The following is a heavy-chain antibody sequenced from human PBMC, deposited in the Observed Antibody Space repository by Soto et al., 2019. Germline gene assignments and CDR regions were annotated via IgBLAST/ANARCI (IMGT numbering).Heavy chain of an antibody. D-gene: IGHD6-13*01. Sequence: QVQLVQPGAEVKKPGSSVKVSCKASGGTFSRYVISWVRQAPGQGLEWMGGIIPIFGTTSYAQKFQGRFTITADVSTTTVYMELRSLRYEDTAVYYCATEPPPYPGIAAAGTLGWFDPWGQGTLVTVSS. J-gene: IGHJ5*02. CDR1: GGTFSRYV. V-gene: IGHV1-69*01. CDR3: ATEPPPYPGIAAAGTLGWFDP. CDR2: IIPIFGTT.